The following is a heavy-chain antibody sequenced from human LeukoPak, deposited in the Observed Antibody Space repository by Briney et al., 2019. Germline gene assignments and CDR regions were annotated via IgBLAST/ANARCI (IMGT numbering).Heavy chain of an antibody. CDR3: ARVSPGIYDSSGYPDY. D-gene: IGHD3-22*01. CDR1: GYSISSGYY. Sequence: SETLSLTCTVSGYSISSGYYWGWIRQPPGKGLEWIGSIYHSGSTNYNPSLKSRVTISVDTSKNQFSLKLSSVTAADTAVYYCARVSPGIYDSSGYPDYWGQGTLVTVSS. CDR2: IYHSGST. J-gene: IGHJ4*02. V-gene: IGHV4-38-2*02.